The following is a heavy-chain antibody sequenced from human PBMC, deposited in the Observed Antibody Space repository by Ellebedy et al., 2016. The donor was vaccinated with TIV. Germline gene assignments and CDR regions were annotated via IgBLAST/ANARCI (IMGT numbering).Heavy chain of an antibody. Sequence: PGGSLRLSCAGSGFTFKNYWMHWVRQAPGKGLVWVSRIKSDGSSTKYADSVMGRFTISRDNAKNTLHLQMNSLRAEDTAVYYCARDPLIRGRGGHYYYYYGMDVWGQGTTVTVSS. V-gene: IGHV3-74*01. J-gene: IGHJ6*02. CDR3: ARDPLIRGRGGHYYYYYGMDV. D-gene: IGHD3-10*01. CDR2: IKSDGSST. CDR1: GFTFKNYW.